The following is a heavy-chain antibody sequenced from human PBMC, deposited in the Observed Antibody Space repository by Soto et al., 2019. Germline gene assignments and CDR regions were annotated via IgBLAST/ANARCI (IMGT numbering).Heavy chain of an antibody. CDR2: IYPGDSDV. V-gene: IGHV5-51*01. J-gene: IGHJ5*02. D-gene: IGHD6-13*01. Sequence: GESLKISCRGSAYTFINYWIGWVRQMPGKGLEWMGIIYPGDSDVKYSPSFQGQVTISADKSISTAYLQMNSLRAEDTAVYYCARHPERIAQIGWFDPWGQGTLVTSPQ. CDR3: ARHPERIAQIGWFDP. CDR1: AYTFINYW.